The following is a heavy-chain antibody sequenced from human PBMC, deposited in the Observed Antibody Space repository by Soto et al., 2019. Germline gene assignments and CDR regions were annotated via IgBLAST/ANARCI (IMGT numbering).Heavy chain of an antibody. CDR3: ARAWTATAGWANWFDR. Sequence: QVQLQESGPGLVEPSQTLSLTCTVSGGSISGEGYYWSWIRQYSGRGLEWIGYIHNSGSTYYNPSLKSRVTFSVDTSKTQFFLKLSSVTAADTAVYYCARAWTATAGWANWFDRWGQGTLVTVSS. V-gene: IGHV4-31*03. CDR2: IHNSGST. CDR1: GGSISGEGYY. J-gene: IGHJ5*02. D-gene: IGHD6-13*01.